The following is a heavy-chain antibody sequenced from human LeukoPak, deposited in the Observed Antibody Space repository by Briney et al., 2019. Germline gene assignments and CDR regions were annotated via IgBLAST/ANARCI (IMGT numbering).Heavy chain of an antibody. J-gene: IGHJ4*02. CDR2: VSSSGSTI. CDR3: ARDAVATMDFDY. Sequence: GGSLRLSCAASGFTFSDYYMSWIRQAPGKGLEWVSYVSSSGSTIYYADSVKGRFTISRDNAKNSLYLQMNSLRAEDTAVYYCARDAVATMDFDYWGQGTLVTVSS. D-gene: IGHD5-12*01. V-gene: IGHV3-11*04. CDR1: GFTFSDYY.